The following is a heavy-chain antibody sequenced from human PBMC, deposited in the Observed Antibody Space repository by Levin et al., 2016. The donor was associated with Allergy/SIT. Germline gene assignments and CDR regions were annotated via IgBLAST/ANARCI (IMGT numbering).Heavy chain of an antibody. J-gene: IGHJ3*02. CDR1: GGTFSSYA. CDR3: ASMGTTVDLDAFDI. Sequence: ASVKVSCKASGGTFSSYAISWVRQAPGQGLEWMGWINPNSGGTNYAQKFQGWVTMTRDTSISTAYMELSRLRSDDTAVYYCASMGTTVDLDAFDIWGQGTMVTVSS. V-gene: IGHV1-2*04. D-gene: IGHD4-17*01. CDR2: INPNSGGT.